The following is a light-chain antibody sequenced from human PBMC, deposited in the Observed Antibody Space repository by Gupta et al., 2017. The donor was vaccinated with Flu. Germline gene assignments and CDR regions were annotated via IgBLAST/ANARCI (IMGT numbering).Light chain of an antibody. J-gene: IGLJ2*01. Sequence: DTTTIACASDDVGGKNVDSCQQKPGHAPLLLIYDDVNRPSGIPARFSGANYESTATLTTIRVEAGDEADYYYQVSDPTSGNVVFGGGTKVTVL. CDR1: DVGGKN. CDR2: DDV. CDR3: QVSDPTSGNVV. V-gene: IGLV3-21*02.